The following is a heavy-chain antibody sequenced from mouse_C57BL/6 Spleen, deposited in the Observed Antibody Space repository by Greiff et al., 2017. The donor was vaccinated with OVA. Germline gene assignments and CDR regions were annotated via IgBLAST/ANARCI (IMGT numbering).Heavy chain of an antibody. V-gene: IGHV5-17*01. CDR1: GFTFSDYG. J-gene: IGHJ2*01. Sequence: EVKLMESGAGLVKPGGSLKLSCAASGFTFSDYGMHWVRQAPEKGLEWVAYISSGSSTIYYADTVKGRFTISRDNAKNTLFLQMTSLRSEDTAMYYCARLGYYGSSLYFDYWGQGTTLTVSS. CDR2: ISSGSSTI. D-gene: IGHD1-1*01. CDR3: ARLGYYGSSLYFDY.